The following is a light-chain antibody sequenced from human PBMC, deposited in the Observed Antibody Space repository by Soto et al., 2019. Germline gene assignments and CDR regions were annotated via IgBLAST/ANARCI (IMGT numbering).Light chain of an antibody. J-gene: IGKJ1*01. CDR2: DAS. CDR1: QSVSSY. CDR3: QQRSNWPWK. Sequence: IVLTHSPATLSLSPGERATLSFRASQSVSSYLAWYQQKPGQAPRLLIYDASNRATGIPARFSGSGSGTDFTLTISSLEPEDFAVYYCQQRSNWPWKFGQGTKVDIK. V-gene: IGKV3-11*01.